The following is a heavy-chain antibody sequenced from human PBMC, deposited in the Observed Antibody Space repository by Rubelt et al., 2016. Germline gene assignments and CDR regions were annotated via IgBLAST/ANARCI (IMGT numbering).Heavy chain of an antibody. CDR2: IYYSGSS. V-gene: IGHV4-39*01. D-gene: IGHD2-15*01. CDR3: ARGRRWGYCSGGSCYSGWFDP. Sequence: GKGLEWIGSIYYSGSSYYNPSLKSRVTISVDTSKNQFSLKLSSVTAADTAVYYCARGRRWGYCSGGSCYSGWFDPWGQGTLVTVSS. J-gene: IGHJ5*02.